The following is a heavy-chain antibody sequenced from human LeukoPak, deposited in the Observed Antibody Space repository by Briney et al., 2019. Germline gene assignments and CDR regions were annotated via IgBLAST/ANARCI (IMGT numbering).Heavy chain of an antibody. CDR2: IYYSGST. CDR1: GGSISSYY. V-gene: IGHV4-59*01. CDR3: ARGRIMVGIDY. J-gene: IGHJ4*02. D-gene: IGHD2-21*01. Sequence: SETLSLTCTVSGGSISSYYWSWIRQPPGKGLEWIGYIYYSGSTNYNPSLKSRVTISVDTPKNQFSLKPSSLHAPDTAVYYCARGRIMVGIDYWGQGTLVTVSS.